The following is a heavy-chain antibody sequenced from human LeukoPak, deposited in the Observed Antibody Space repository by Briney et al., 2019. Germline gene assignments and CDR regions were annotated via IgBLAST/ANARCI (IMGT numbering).Heavy chain of an antibody. CDR3: ARAVGVWAYSGSYYVDY. Sequence: KPSETLSLTGTGSGCTISSSSYYWGWIRQPPGKGLEWIGSIYYSGSTYYNPSLKSRVTISVDTSKNQFSLKLSSVTAADTAVYYCARAVGVWAYSGSYYVDYWGQGTLVTVSS. V-gene: IGHV4-39*07. CDR1: GCTISSSSYY. CDR2: IYYSGST. J-gene: IGHJ4*02. D-gene: IGHD1-26*01.